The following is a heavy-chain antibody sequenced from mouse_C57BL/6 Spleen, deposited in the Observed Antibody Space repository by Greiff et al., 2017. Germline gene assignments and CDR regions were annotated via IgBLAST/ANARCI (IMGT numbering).Heavy chain of an antibody. Sequence: EVKLMESGPGLVKPSQSLSLTCSVTGYSITSGYYWNWIRQFPGNKLEWMGYLSYDGSNNYNPSLKNRISITRDTSKNQFFLKLNSVTTEDTATYYCATYDYESAMDYWGQGTSVTVSS. CDR3: ATYDYESAMDY. J-gene: IGHJ4*01. CDR2: LSYDGSN. V-gene: IGHV3-6*01. CDR1: GYSITSGYY. D-gene: IGHD2-4*01.